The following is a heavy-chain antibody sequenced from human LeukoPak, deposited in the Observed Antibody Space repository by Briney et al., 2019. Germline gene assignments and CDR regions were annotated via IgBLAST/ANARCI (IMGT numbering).Heavy chain of an antibody. CDR1: GFTFSNYS. J-gene: IGHJ4*02. Sequence: GGSLRLSCAASGFTFSNYSMNWVRQAPGKGLEWVSSISTGSTYIFYADSVKGRFTISRDNAKNSLYLQMNSLRAEDTAVYYCARSPTRSAFDYWGQGTLVTVSS. D-gene: IGHD2-2*01. V-gene: IGHV3-21*01. CDR2: ISTGSTYI. CDR3: ARSPTRSAFDY.